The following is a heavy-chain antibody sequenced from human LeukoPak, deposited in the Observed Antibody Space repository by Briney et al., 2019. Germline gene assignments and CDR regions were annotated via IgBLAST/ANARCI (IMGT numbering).Heavy chain of an antibody. J-gene: IGHJ6*02. Sequence: GESLKISCKGSGYSFTSYWIGWVRQMPGKGLEWMGIIYPGVSDNRYSPSFQGQVTISADKSISTAYLQWSRLKASDTGIYYCASSSSSSYYYYDMDVWGQGTTVTVSS. CDR3: ASSSSSSYYYYDMDV. CDR2: IYPGVSDN. CDR1: GYSFTSYW. D-gene: IGHD6-13*01. V-gene: IGHV5-51*01.